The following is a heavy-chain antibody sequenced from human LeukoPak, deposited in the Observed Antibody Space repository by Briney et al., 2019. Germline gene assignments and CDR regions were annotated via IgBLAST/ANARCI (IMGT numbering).Heavy chain of an antibody. J-gene: IGHJ5*02. V-gene: IGHV4-4*09. Sequence: SETLSLTCTVSGGSISSYYWSWIRQPPGKGLGWIGYIYTSGSTNYNPSLKSRVTISVDTSKNQFTLKLSSVTDADTAVYYCARVAGLNSSGWYRANWFDPWGQGTLVTVSS. CDR2: IYTSGST. CDR3: ARVAGLNSSGWYRANWFDP. CDR1: GGSISSYY. D-gene: IGHD6-19*01.